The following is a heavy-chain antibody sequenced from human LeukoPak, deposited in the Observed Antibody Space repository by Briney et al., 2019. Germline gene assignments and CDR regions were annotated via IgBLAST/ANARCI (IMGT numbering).Heavy chain of an antibody. CDR1: GLTFSSYW. Sequence: GGSLRPSCAASGLTFSSYWMTWVRQAPGKGLEWVANIKQDGSEKYYVDSVKGRFTISRDNAKNSLYLQMNSLRVEDTAVYYCASWGPAAYCSNGSCSWGQGTLTTVSS. J-gene: IGHJ5*02. CDR3: ASWGPAAYCSNGSCS. D-gene: IGHD2-15*01. V-gene: IGHV3-7*01. CDR2: IKQDGSEK.